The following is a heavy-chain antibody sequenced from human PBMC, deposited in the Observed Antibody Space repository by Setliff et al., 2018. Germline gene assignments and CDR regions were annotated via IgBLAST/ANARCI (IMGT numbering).Heavy chain of an antibody. CDR1: GGSINSGVYY. Sequence: SETLSLTCTVSGGSINSGVYYWGWIRQPPGKGLEWIGRIYHGGDTYYNASLKSRLTISVDTSKNQFSLKLRSVTAADTAVYYCVNHNPSRCAVSGTPLDYWGQGTLVTVAS. V-gene: IGHV4-39*01. D-gene: IGHD6-19*01. J-gene: IGHJ4*02. CDR2: IYHGGDT. CDR3: VNHNPSRCAVSGTPLDY.